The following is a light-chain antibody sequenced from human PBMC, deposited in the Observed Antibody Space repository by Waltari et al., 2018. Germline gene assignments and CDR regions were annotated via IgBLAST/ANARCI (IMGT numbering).Light chain of an antibody. V-gene: IGKV4-1*01. CDR1: ESVLYSSNNKNP. Sequence: DIVMTQSPESLAVSLGERATINCQSSESVLYSSNNKNPLAWYQQQPGQPAKLLLYWAANRKAGVPDRFSGSGSGTDFTLTVTSLQAEDVAVYYCQQYYSTPLTFGGGTKVEIK. CDR2: WAA. J-gene: IGKJ4*01. CDR3: QQYYSTPLT.